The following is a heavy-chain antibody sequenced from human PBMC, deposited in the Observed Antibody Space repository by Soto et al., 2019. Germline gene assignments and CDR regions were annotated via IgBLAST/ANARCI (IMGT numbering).Heavy chain of an antibody. V-gene: IGHV6-1*01. CDR1: ADSVSSNSAA. D-gene: IGHD6-13*01. J-gene: IGHJ6*02. CDR3: ARARNPHSSTWSRGNYAMDV. CDR2: TYYKSTWYN. Sequence: QVQLQQSGPGLVKPSQTLSLTCAISADSVSSNSAAWNWIRQSPSRGLEWLGRTYYKSTWYNDYAVSVKSRITINADTSKNQFSLHLESVTPEDTAVYYCARARNPHSSTWSRGNYAMDVWGQGTTVIVSS.